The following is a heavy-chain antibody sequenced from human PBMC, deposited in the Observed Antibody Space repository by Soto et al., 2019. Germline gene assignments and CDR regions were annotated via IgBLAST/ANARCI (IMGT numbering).Heavy chain of an antibody. Sequence: ASVKVSCKVSGYTLTELSMHWLRQSPGKGLEWMGGFDPEDGETIYAQKFQGRVTMTEDTSTDTAYMELSSLRSEDTAVYYCATDPGYSSSWYYFDYWGQGTLVTVSS. CDR1: GYTLTELS. D-gene: IGHD6-13*01. J-gene: IGHJ4*02. CDR2: FDPEDGET. V-gene: IGHV1-24*01. CDR3: ATDPGYSSSWYYFDY.